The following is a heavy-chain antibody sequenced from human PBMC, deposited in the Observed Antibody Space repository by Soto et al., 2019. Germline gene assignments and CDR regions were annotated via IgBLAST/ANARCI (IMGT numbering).Heavy chain of an antibody. Sequence: QVQLVQSGAEVKKPGSSVKVSCKASGGTFSSYAISWVRQAPGQGLEWMGGIIPISGTANYAQKFQGRVMITADESPSTAYRELRRLRSEDTAVYYCARSPGSSTSFEIYSYYYYGMDVWGQGTTVTVSS. CDR2: IIPISGTA. CDR1: GGTFSSYA. J-gene: IGHJ6*02. CDR3: ARSPGSSTSFEIYSYYYYGMDV. V-gene: IGHV1-69*01. D-gene: IGHD2-2*01.